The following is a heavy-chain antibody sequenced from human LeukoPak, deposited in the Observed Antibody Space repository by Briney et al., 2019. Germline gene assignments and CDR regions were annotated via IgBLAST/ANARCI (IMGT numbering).Heavy chain of an antibody. CDR1: GYTFTSYY. CDR3: ASLHDYGDYLDDY. D-gene: IGHD4-17*01. V-gene: IGHV1-46*01. J-gene: IGHJ4*02. Sequence: GASVKVSCKASGYTFTSYYMHWVRQAPGQGLEWMGIINPSGGSTSYAQKFQGRVTMTRDTSISTAYMELSRLRSDDTAVYYCASLHDYGDYLDDYWGQGTLVTVSS. CDR2: INPSGGST.